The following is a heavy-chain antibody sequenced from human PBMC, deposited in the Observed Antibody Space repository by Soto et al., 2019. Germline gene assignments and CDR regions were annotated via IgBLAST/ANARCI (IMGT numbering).Heavy chain of an antibody. CDR3: ARDRDDYGSGNYYNRIDF. Sequence: QVQLVQSGAEVKKPGSSVKVSCKASGGIFSTYAITWLRQAPGQGLEWMGCIIPLFGTPNYAQRFQGRVPITADESTSTAYMELSRLRSEDTAVYYCARDRDDYGSGNYYNRIDFWGQGTLVTVSS. V-gene: IGHV1-69*01. CDR1: GGIFSTYA. CDR2: IIPLFGTP. J-gene: IGHJ4*02. D-gene: IGHD3-10*01.